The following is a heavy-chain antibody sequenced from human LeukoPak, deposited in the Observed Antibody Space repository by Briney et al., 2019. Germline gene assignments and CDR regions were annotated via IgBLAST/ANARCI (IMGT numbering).Heavy chain of an antibody. J-gene: IGHJ5*02. V-gene: IGHV6-1*01. Sequence: SQTLSLTCAISGDSVSSNSAAWNWIRQSPSRGLEWLGRTYYRSKWFNDYAVSVKSRITINPDTSKNQFSLQLNSVTPDDTAVYYCSRDWSIAAGGWFDPWGQGTLVTVSS. CDR1: GDSVSSNSAA. CDR2: TYYRSKWFN. D-gene: IGHD6-6*01. CDR3: SRDWSIAAGGWFDP.